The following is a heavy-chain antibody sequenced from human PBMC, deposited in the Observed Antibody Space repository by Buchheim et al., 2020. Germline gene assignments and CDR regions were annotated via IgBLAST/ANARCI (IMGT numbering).Heavy chain of an antibody. J-gene: IGHJ4*02. CDR3: ARKTYGDYFDY. V-gene: IGHV4-4*07. CDR2: IYNSETT. D-gene: IGHD4-17*01. Sequence: QVQLQESGPGLVKPSETLSLTCTVSGDSISDYYWSWIRQPAGEGLEWLGRIYNSETTKYSPSLKSRVTMSADTSKNQFSLHLASVTAADTAVYYCARKTYGDYFDYWGQGIL. CDR1: GDSISDYY.